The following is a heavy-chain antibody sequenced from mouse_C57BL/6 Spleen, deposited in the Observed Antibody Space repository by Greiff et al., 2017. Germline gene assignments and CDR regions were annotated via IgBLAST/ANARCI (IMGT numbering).Heavy chain of an antibody. CDR3: ARRETTVVESYWYFDV. D-gene: IGHD1-1*01. CDR1: GYAFSSSW. J-gene: IGHJ1*03. CDR2: IYPGDGDT. V-gene: IGHV1-82*01. Sequence: VQLQQSGPELVKPGASVKISCKASGYAFSSSWMNWVKQRPGKGLEWIGRIYPGDGDTNYNGKFKGKATLTADKSSSTAYMQLSSLTSEDSAVYFCARRETTVVESYWYFDVWGTGTTVTVSS.